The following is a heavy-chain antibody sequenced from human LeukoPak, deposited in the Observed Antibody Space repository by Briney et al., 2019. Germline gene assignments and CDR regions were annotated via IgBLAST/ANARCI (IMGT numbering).Heavy chain of an antibody. CDR3: ARESYSSGDLDY. Sequence: ASVKVSCKASGYTFTGYYMHWVRQAPGQGLEYMGWISPNSGGTNYAQKFQGRVTMTRDTSISTAYMELSSLRSDDTAVYYCARESYSSGDLDYWGQGTLVTVSS. CDR1: GYTFTGYY. J-gene: IGHJ4*02. V-gene: IGHV1-2*02. CDR2: ISPNSGGT. D-gene: IGHD2-21*01.